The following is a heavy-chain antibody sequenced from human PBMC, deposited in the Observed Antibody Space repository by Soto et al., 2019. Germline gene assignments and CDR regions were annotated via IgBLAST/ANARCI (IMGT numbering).Heavy chain of an antibody. Sequence: EVQLLESGGGLVQPGGSLRLSCAASGFTFSSYGMSWVRQAPGKGLEWVSSISGSGGSTYYADSVKGRFTISRDNSKNTLYLQMNSLRAEDTAVYYCAKEIGGYSYGRTDYWGQGTLVTVSS. D-gene: IGHD5-18*01. CDR1: GFTFSSYG. V-gene: IGHV3-23*01. J-gene: IGHJ4*02. CDR2: ISGSGGST. CDR3: AKEIGGYSYGRTDY.